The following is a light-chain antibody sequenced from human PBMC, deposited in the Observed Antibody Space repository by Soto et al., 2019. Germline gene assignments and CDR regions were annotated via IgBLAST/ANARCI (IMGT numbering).Light chain of an antibody. J-gene: IGLJ1*01. CDR3: AAWDDSLNGYV. CDR1: SSNIGSYT. V-gene: IGLV1-44*01. Sequence: QLVLIQPPSASGTPGQRVTVSCSGGSSNIGSYTVNWYQQLPGAAPKLLIYRNSQRPSGVPDRFSASKSGTSASLAIIGLQSEDEAEYYCAAWDDSLNGYVFGPGTKLTVL. CDR2: RNS.